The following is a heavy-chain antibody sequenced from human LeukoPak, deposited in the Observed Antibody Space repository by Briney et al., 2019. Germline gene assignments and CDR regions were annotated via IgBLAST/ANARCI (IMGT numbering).Heavy chain of an antibody. D-gene: IGHD2-8*01. CDR1: GFTFSSYA. V-gene: IGHV3-23*01. Sequence: QPGGSLRLSCAASGFTFSSYAMSWVRQAPGKGLEWVSAISGSGGSTYYADSVKGRFTISRDNSKNTLYLQMNSLRAEDTAVYYCAKDSDIVLMVYAKNYFDYWGQGTLVTVSS. CDR2: ISGSGGST. CDR3: AKDSDIVLMVYAKNYFDY. J-gene: IGHJ4*02.